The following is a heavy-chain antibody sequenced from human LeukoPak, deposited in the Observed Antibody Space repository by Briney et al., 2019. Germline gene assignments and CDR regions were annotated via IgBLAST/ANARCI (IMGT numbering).Heavy chain of an antibody. CDR2: ISYDGSNK. Sequence: PGGSLRLSCAASGFTFSSYAMHWVRQAPGKGLEWVAVISYDGSNKYYADSVKGRFTISRDNSKNTLYLQMNSLRAEDTAVYYCARVSSRAFSEYWGQGTLVTVSS. D-gene: IGHD5-24*01. J-gene: IGHJ4*02. CDR3: ARVSSRAFSEY. V-gene: IGHV3-30-3*01. CDR1: GFTFSSYA.